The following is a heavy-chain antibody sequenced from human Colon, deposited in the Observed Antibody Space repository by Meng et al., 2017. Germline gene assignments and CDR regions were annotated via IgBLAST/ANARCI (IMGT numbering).Heavy chain of an antibody. V-gene: IGHV4-30-4*01. Sequence: QVQLQESGPGAVKPSQTLSLTCTISGGSINSADYYWNWIRQSPGKGLEWLGYIHSSGNTYYTPSLKSRLTMSLDTSKNQFSLRLTSVTAADTAVYYCARKRRVGGTMWFDSWGQGTLVTVSS. CDR1: GGSINSADYY. CDR2: IHSSGNT. CDR3: ARKRRVGGTMWFDS. D-gene: IGHD3-16*01. J-gene: IGHJ5*01.